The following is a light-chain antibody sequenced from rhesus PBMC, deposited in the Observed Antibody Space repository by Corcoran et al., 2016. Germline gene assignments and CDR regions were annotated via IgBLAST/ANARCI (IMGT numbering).Light chain of an antibody. CDR3: QQDSSWPWT. CDR1: QSVSSS. J-gene: IGKJ1*01. Sequence: EIVMTQSPATLSLSPGERATLSCRASQSVSSSLAWYQQKPGQAPKLLIYGASSRATGIPDRFSGSGSETEFTLTISSREPEDVGVYDCQQDSSWPWTFGKGTKVEIK. CDR2: GAS. V-gene: IGKV3-42*01.